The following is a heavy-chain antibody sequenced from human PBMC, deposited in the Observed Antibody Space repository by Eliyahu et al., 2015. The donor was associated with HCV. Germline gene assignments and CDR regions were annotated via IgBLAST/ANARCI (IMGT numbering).Heavy chain of an antibody. D-gene: IGHD3-16*01. CDR3: AGGLGNPRGY. V-gene: IGHV3-7*03. CDR2: IKQDGSEK. Sequence: EVHLVESGGGLVQPGGSLRXSXAAXGFTFSTYWMSWVRQAPRKGLEWVASIKQDGSEKYYLDSVKGRFTISRDNAKRSLFLQMNSLRAEDTAVYYCAGGLGNPRGYWGQGTLVTVSS. J-gene: IGHJ4*02. CDR1: GFTFSTYW.